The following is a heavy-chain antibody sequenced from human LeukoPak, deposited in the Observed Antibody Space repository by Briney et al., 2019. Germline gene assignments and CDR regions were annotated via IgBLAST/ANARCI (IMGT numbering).Heavy chain of an antibody. Sequence: PSETLSLTCTVSGGSINTQYWSWIRQPAGKGLEWIGRIYSSGSTNYNTSLMTRLTMSVDTSKNQISLNLHSVTAADTAVYYCARGLIHGSGTYFNPLGYWGLGILVTVSS. J-gene: IGHJ4*02. CDR1: GGSINTQY. CDR2: IYSSGST. V-gene: IGHV4-4*07. CDR3: ARGLIHGSGTYFNPLGY. D-gene: IGHD3-10*01.